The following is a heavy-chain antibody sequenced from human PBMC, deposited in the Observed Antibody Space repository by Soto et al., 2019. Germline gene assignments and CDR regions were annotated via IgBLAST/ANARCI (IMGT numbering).Heavy chain of an antibody. CDR1: GVSFIIEG. D-gene: IGHD4-17*01. Sequence: CXGLACAACGVSFIIEGVVVFRHAPGKGLELVSLITDNGGSTYYADSVNGRFTISRENTKNTLFLQMKSLRAEDTAVYYCEKERETTTEFD. J-gene: IGHJ5*01. CDR3: EKERETTTEFD. CDR2: ITDNGGST. V-gene: IGHV3-23*01.